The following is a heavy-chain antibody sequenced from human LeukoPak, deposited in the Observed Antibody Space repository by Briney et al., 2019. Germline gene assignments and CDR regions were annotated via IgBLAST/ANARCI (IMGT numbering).Heavy chain of an antibody. CDR2: IFPIDSET. CDR3: TRGCSGGSCSRDAMDV. Sequence: GESLKISCKASGYSFSSDWIAWVRQMPGKGLEWMGIIFPIDSETTYSPSFQGQVTISADKSISTAYLQWSSLRASDTAMYYCTRGCSGGSCSRDAMDVWGQGTMVTVSS. J-gene: IGHJ6*02. V-gene: IGHV5-51*01. D-gene: IGHD2-15*01. CDR1: GYSFSSDW.